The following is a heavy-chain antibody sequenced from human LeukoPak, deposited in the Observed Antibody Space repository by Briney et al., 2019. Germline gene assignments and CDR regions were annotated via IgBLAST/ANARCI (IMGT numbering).Heavy chain of an antibody. J-gene: IGHJ4*02. CDR3: AREGLRGEYFDY. Sequence: SETLSLTCTVSGGSISSSSYYWGWIRQPPGKGLEWIGSIYYSGSTYYNPSLKSRVTISVDTSKNQFSLKLSSVTAADTAVYYCAREGLRGEYFDYWGQGTLVTVSS. D-gene: IGHD5-12*01. CDR2: IYYSGST. V-gene: IGHV4-39*07. CDR1: GGSISSSSYY.